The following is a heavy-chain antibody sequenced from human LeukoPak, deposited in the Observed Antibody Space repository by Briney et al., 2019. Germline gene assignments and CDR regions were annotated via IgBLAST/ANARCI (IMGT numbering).Heavy chain of an antibody. CDR1: GGTFSSYA. V-gene: IGHV1-69*05. D-gene: IGHD2-15*01. J-gene: IGHJ4*02. Sequence: ASVKVSCKASGGTFSSYAISWVRQAPGQGLEWMGGIIPIFGTANYAQKFQGRVTITTDESTSTAYMELSILRSEDTAVYYCARTTLGYCSGGSCFRDYFDYWGQGTLVTVSS. CDR2: IIPIFGTA. CDR3: ARTTLGYCSGGSCFRDYFDY.